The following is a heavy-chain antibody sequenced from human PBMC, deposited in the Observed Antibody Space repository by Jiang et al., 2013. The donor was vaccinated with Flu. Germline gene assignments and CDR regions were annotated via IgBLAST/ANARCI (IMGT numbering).Heavy chain of an antibody. CDR1: GDSVSSNSAA. V-gene: IGHV6-1*01. CDR3: ARDFPLGVPAAYSSSWYVGRYNWFDP. J-gene: IGHJ5*02. Sequence: QTLSLTCAISGDSVSSNSAAWNWIRQSPSRGLEWLGRTYYRSKWYNDYAVSVKSRITINPDTSRNQFSLQLNSVTPEDTAVYYCARDFPLGVPAAYSSSWYVGRYNWFDPWGQGTLVTVSS. D-gene: IGHD6-13*01. CDR2: TYYRSKWYN.